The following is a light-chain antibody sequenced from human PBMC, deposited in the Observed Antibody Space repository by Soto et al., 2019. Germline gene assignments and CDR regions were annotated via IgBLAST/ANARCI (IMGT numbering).Light chain of an antibody. V-gene: IGKV3-15*01. CDR2: NAS. CDR1: QNVNNN. CDR3: EQCRNWLLT. Sequence: EIEMTQSPATLSVSPGEGATLSCKASQNVNNNLAWYQQRPSQPPRLLIYNASIKPTGITARYSAREYGTYFTLSICCLLSEDFAVYLCEQCRNWLLTSGGGTKVDIE. J-gene: IGKJ4*01.